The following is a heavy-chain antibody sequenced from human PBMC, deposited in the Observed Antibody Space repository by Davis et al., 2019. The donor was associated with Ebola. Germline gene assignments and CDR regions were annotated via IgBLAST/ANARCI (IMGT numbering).Heavy chain of an antibody. D-gene: IGHD6-6*01. Sequence: SLKISCAASGFTFDDYAMHWVRQAPGKGLEWVSGISWNSGSIGYADSVKGRFTISRDNAKNSLYLQMNSLRAEDTAVYYCARDRIAARPQASYFDYWGQGTLVTVSS. CDR1: GFTFDDYA. J-gene: IGHJ4*02. V-gene: IGHV3-9*01. CDR3: ARDRIAARPQASYFDY. CDR2: ISWNSGSI.